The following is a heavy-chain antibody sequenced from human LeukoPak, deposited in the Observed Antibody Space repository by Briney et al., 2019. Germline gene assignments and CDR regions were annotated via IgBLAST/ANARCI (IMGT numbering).Heavy chain of an antibody. Sequence: PGGSLRLSCAASGFTFSSYAMHWVRQAPGKGLEWVAVISYDGSNKYYADSVKGRFTISRDNSKNTLYLQMNSLRAEDTAVYYCARESYYDSSGYYSGDYWGQGTLVTVSS. CDR2: ISYDGSNK. D-gene: IGHD3-22*01. V-gene: IGHV3-30*04. CDR3: ARESYYDSSGYYSGDY. J-gene: IGHJ4*02. CDR1: GFTFSSYA.